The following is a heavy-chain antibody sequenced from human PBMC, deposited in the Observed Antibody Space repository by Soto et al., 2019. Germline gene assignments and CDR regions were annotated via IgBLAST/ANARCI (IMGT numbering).Heavy chain of an antibody. Sequence: ASVKVSCKASGYTVTGYDIHWVRQASGQGLEWMGWINPNSGGTNYAQKFQGWVTMTRDTSISTAYMELSRLRSDDTAVYYCARGQAGAGNPDDAFDIWGQGTMVTVSS. CDR1: GYTVTGYD. J-gene: IGHJ3*02. V-gene: IGHV1-2*04. CDR3: ARGQAGAGNPDDAFDI. D-gene: IGHD6-13*01. CDR2: INPNSGGT.